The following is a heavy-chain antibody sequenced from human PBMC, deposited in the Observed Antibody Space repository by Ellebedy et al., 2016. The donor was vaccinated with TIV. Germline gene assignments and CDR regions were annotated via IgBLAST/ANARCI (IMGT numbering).Heavy chain of an antibody. CDR3: ARAEVRRFPGFDY. Sequence: AASVKVSCKASGYTFSSYAMHWARQAPGQRLEWMGWINAGNGNTKYSQKFQDRVTFTRDTSASTTYMELSSLRSEDTAVYYCARAEVRRFPGFDYWGQGTLVTVSS. V-gene: IGHV1-3*01. CDR1: GYTFSSYA. J-gene: IGHJ4*02. D-gene: IGHD1-14*01. CDR2: INAGNGNT.